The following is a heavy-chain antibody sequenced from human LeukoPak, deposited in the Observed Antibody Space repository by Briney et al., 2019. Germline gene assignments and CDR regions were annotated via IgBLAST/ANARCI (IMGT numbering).Heavy chain of an antibody. J-gene: IGHJ4*02. Sequence: ASVKVSCKASGYTFTSYAMNWVRQAPGQGLEWMGRVSPYNGNTYYSQRFQDRVTITKDTSTGTAYMDLRNLRTDDTAMYYCARNGRVRRVVNGLFEYWGQGTLVAVS. CDR3: ARNGRVRRVVNGLFEY. D-gene: IGHD3-10*01. CDR2: VSPYNGNT. CDR1: GYTFTSYA. V-gene: IGHV1-18*01.